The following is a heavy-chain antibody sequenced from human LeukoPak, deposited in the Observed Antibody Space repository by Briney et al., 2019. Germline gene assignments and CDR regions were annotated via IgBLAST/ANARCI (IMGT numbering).Heavy chain of an antibody. CDR2: ISSSGSTI. D-gene: IGHD5-18*01. CDR1: GFTFSSYE. V-gene: IGHV3-48*03. CDR3: AREPGRYSYGYSWFDP. J-gene: IGHJ5*02. Sequence: PGGSLRLSCAASGFTFSSYEMNWVRQAPGKGLEWVSYISSSGSTIYYADSVKGRFTISRDNAKNSLYLQMNTLRAEDTAVYYCAREPGRYSYGYSWFDPWGQGTLVTVSS.